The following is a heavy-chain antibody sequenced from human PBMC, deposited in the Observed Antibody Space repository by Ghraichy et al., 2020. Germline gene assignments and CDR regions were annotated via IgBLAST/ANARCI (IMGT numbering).Heavy chain of an antibody. D-gene: IGHD6-13*01. J-gene: IGHJ3*02. Sequence: GGSLRLSCAASGFTFSSYCMHWVRQAPGKGLVWVSRINSDGSSTSYADSVKGRFTISRDNAKNTLYLQMNSLRAEDTAVYYCARDLGYSSPFDAFDIWGQGTMVTVSS. CDR3: ARDLGYSSPFDAFDI. CDR1: GFTFSSYC. V-gene: IGHV3-74*01. CDR2: INSDGSST.